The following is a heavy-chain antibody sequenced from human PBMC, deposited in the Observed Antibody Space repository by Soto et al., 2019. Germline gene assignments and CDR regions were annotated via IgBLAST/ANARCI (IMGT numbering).Heavy chain of an antibody. J-gene: IGHJ6*02. Sequence: LRLSCAASGFTFSSYAMHWVRQAPGKGLEWVAVISYDGSNKYYADSVKGRFTISRDNSKNTLYLQMNSLRAEDTAVYYCARVGRITIFGVVPTPVGLDVWGQGTTVTVSS. CDR2: ISYDGSNK. CDR1: GFTFSSYA. D-gene: IGHD3-3*01. V-gene: IGHV3-30-3*01. CDR3: ARVGRITIFGVVPTPVGLDV.